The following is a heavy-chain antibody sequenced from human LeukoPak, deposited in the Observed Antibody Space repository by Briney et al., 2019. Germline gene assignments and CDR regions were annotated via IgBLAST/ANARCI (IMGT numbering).Heavy chain of an antibody. J-gene: IGHJ5*02. Sequence: GGSLRLSCAASGFTFSSYAMSWVRQAPGKGLEWVSTISGSGLSTYYADSVKGRFTISRDNSKNTLYLQMNSLRAEDTAVYYCAKGGRYYDFWSGYSTNWFDPWGQGTLVTVSS. V-gene: IGHV3-23*01. CDR1: GFTFSSYA. CDR2: ISGSGLST. CDR3: AKGGRYYDFWSGYSTNWFDP. D-gene: IGHD3-3*01.